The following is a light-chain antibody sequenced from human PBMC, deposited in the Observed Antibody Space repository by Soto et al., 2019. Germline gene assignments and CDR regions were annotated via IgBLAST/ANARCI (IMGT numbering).Light chain of an antibody. CDR1: SSDVGAYDY. J-gene: IGLJ1*01. CDR3: SSYTSSSTRV. CDR2: EVS. Sequence: QSALTQPASVSGSPGQSITSSCTGTSSDVGAYDYVSWYQQHPDKAPKLMIYEVSNRPSGVSNRFSGSKSVNTATLTISGLQADDEAHYYCSSYTSSSTRVFGTGTKVTVL. V-gene: IGLV2-14*03.